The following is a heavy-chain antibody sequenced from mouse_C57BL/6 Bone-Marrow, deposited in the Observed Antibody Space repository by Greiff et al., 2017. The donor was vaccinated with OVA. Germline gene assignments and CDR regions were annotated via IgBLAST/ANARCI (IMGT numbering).Heavy chain of an antibody. Sequence: EVQVVESGGDLVKPGGSLKLSCAASGFTFSSYGMSWVRQTPDKRLEWVATISSGGSYTYYPDSVKGRFTISRDNAKNTLYLQMSSLKSEDSAVYYCARGRVPRYYFDYWGQGTTLTVSS. CDR3: ARGRVPRYYFDY. V-gene: IGHV5-6*01. CDR1: GFTFSSYG. CDR2: ISSGGSYT. J-gene: IGHJ2*01.